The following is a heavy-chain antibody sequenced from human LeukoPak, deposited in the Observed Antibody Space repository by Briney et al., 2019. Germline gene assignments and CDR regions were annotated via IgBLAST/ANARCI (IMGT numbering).Heavy chain of an antibody. CDR1: GYTFTSYD. J-gene: IGHJ3*02. D-gene: IGHD1-26*01. Sequence: ASVKVSCKASGYTFTSYDINWVRQATGQGLEWMGWMNPNSGNTGYAQKFQGRVTMTEDTSTDTAYMELSSLRSEDTAVYYCATDRVGATSGAFDIWGQGTMVTVSS. CDR3: ATDRVGATSGAFDI. CDR2: MNPNSGNT. V-gene: IGHV1-8*01.